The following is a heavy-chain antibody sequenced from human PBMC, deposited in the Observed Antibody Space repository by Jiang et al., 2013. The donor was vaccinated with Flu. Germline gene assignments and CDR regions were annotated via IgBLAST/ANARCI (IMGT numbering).Heavy chain of an antibody. CDR2: IHYTGST. CDR1: GGSISNSPYY. CDR3: VRRPITEAGPDWFDP. D-gene: IGHD6-19*01. J-gene: IGHJ5*02. Sequence: GPGLVKPSETLSLTCIVSGGSISNSPYYWGWIRQPPGKGLQWIGSIHYTGSTYYNPSLISRVTISVDTSNNQFSLRLASVTAADTAVYYCVRRPITEAGPDWFDPWGQGSLVTVSS. V-gene: IGHV4-39*01.